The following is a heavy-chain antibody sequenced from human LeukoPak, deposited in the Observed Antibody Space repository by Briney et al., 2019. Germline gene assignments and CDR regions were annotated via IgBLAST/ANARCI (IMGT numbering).Heavy chain of an antibody. CDR3: ARGIRTLKYSSGWYRGEFDY. CDR1: GGSISNGDHY. V-gene: IGHV4-34*01. CDR2: INHSGST. D-gene: IGHD6-19*01. J-gene: IGHJ4*02. Sequence: SETLSLTCTVSGGSISNGDHYWSWIRQPPGKGLEWIGEINHSGSTNYNPSLKSRVTISVDTSKNQFSLKLSSVTAADTAVYYCARGIRTLKYSSGWYRGEFDYWGQGTLVTVSS.